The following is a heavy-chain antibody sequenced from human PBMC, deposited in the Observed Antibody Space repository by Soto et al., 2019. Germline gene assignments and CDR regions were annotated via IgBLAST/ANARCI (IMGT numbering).Heavy chain of an antibody. V-gene: IGHV4-59*08. CDR3: ARHEKGSSFDY. J-gene: IGHJ4*02. D-gene: IGHD3-10*01. CDR2: IFDSGST. Sequence: QVQLQESGPGLVKPSETLSLTCSVSGGSLSRYYWSWIRQSPGQGLEWIGFIFDSGSTAYNPALESLVTISVDTSENQFSLSLSSVTAADTAAYYCARHEKGSSFDYWGQGTLVTVSS. CDR1: GGSLSRYY.